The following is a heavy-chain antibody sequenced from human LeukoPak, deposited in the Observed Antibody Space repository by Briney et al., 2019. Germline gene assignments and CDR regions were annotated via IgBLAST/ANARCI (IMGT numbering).Heavy chain of an antibody. CDR1: GFTFSSYW. J-gene: IGHJ4*02. D-gene: IGHD3-22*01. Sequence: PGGSLRLSCAASGFTFSSYWMAWVRQAPGKGLEWVANIKEDGSKKNYVGSVKGRFTISRDNAKNSLHLQMNSLRAEDTAVYYCVSRNYYQSSGSFELYYFDYWGQGTLVTVSS. V-gene: IGHV3-7*01. CDR2: IKEDGSKK. CDR3: VSRNYYQSSGSFELYYFDY.